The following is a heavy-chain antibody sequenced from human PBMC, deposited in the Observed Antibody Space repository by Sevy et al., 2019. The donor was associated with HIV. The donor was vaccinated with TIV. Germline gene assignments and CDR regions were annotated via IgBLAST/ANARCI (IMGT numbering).Heavy chain of an antibody. J-gene: IGHJ4*02. CDR3: ARVAVEYCSNDCYHRFDH. CDR1: GFTFSIYS. CDR2: ISYDGSNK. D-gene: IGHD2-2*01. V-gene: IGHV3-30*04. Sequence: GGSLRLSCVASGFTFSIYSVLWVRQAPGKGLEWLTLISYDGSNKYYADSVKGRFTISRDNSNNIFYLKMNSLRVEDTALYFCARVAVEYCSNDCYHRFDHWGLGTLVTVSS.